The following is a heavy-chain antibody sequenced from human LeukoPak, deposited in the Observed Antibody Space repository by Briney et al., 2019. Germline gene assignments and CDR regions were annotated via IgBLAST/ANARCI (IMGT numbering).Heavy chain of an antibody. D-gene: IGHD5-24*01. V-gene: IGHV3-21*01. J-gene: IGHJ4*02. CDR2: ISSSSSYI. CDR3: ARVGRWLQLDY. Sequence: GGSLRLSCAASGFTFSSYSMNWVRQAPGKGLEWVSSISSSSSYIYYADSVKGRFAISRDNAKNSLYLQMNSLRAEDTAVYYCARVGRWLQLDYWGQGTLVTVSS. CDR1: GFTFSSYS.